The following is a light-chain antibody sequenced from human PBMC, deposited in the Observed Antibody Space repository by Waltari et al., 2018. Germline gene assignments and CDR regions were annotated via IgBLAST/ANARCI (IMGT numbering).Light chain of an antibody. CDR1: NSNVDILHL. V-gene: IGLV2-23*02. J-gene: IGLJ1*01. Sequence: QSALTQPASVSGSPGQSITISCTAVNSNVDILHLVSWYQHHPGRNPRLLIYEISQRPSGVSILFSGSKSRNTASLTISGLQPEDEADYFCCSFAGYGIYVVGSGTQVSVL. CDR2: EIS. CDR3: CSFAGYGIYV.